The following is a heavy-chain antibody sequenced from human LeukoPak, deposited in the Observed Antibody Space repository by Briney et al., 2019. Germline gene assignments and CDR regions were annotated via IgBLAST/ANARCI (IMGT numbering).Heavy chain of an antibody. V-gene: IGHV3-64*01. CDR3: AREIAAAAGNWFDP. CDR2: ISSNGGST. CDR1: GFTFSSYA. J-gene: IGHJ5*02. D-gene: IGHD6-13*01. Sequence: GGSLRLSCAASGFTFSSYAMHWVRQAPGKGLEYVSAISSNGGSTYYANSVKVRFTISRDNSKNTLYLQMGSLRAEDMAVYYCAREIAAAAGNWFDPWGQGTLVTVSS.